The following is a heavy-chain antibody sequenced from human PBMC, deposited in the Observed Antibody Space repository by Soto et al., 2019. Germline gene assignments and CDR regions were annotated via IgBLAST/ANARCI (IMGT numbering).Heavy chain of an antibody. CDR1: GYTFTSYD. CDR2: MNPNSGNT. D-gene: IGHD3-22*01. V-gene: IGHV1-8*01. J-gene: IGHJ4*02. Sequence: QVQLVQSGAEVKKPGASVKVSCKASGYTFTSYDINWVRQATGHGLEWMGWMNPNSGNTGYAQKFQGRVTMTRNTSISTAYIELSILISEDTAVYDGARGGYYDSSGNVLWYWGQGTLVTVSS. CDR3: ARGGYYDSSGNVLWY.